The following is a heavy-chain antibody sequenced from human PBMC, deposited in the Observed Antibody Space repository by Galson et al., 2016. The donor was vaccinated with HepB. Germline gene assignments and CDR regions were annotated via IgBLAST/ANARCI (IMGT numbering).Heavy chain of an antibody. CDR2: ISSSSSYI. V-gene: IGHV3-21*01. Sequence: SLRLSCAASGFTFSSYSMNWVRQAPGKGLEWVSSISSSSSYIYYADSVKSRFTISRDNAKNSLYLQMNSLRAEDTAVYYCARVRGSYPDAFDIWGQGTMVTVSS. J-gene: IGHJ3*02. CDR3: ARVRGSYPDAFDI. CDR1: GFTFSSYS. D-gene: IGHD1-26*01.